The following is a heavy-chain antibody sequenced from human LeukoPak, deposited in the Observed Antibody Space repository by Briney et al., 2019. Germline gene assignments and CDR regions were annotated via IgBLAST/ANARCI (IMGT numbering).Heavy chain of an antibody. D-gene: IGHD4-23*01. CDR2: ISHHGKDK. CDR1: GFTFSNYA. J-gene: IGHJ4*02. V-gene: IGHV3-30*04. CDR3: AKDLYGGTGYFDY. Sequence: GGSLRLSCAASGFTFSNYAMHWVRQAPGKGLEWVAVISHHGKDKFYADSVKGRFTLSRDTSKNTLSLEMNSLRAEDTAVYYCAKDLYGGTGYFDYWGQGTLVTVSS.